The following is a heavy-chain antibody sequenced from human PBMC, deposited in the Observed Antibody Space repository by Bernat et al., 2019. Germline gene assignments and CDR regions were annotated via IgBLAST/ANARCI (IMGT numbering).Heavy chain of an antibody. CDR2: ISYDGSNK. V-gene: IGHV3-30-3*01. J-gene: IGHJ6*02. CDR1: GFTFSSYA. CDR3: ARDQRITMVRGHLPPYYYGMDV. Sequence: QVQLVESGGGVVQPGRSLRLSCAASGFTFSSYAMHWVRQAPGKGLEWVAGISYDGSNKYYADSVKGRFTISRDNSKNTLYLQMNSLRAEDTAVYYCARDQRITMVRGHLPPYYYGMDVWGQGTTVTVSS. D-gene: IGHD3-10*01.